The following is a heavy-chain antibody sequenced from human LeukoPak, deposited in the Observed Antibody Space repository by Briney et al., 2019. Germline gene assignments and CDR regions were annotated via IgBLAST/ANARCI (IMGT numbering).Heavy chain of an antibody. D-gene: IGHD3-3*01. CDR1: GFTLSSYS. CDR3: ARDREADFWSGYSTIDY. CDR2: ISYDGSNK. V-gene: IGHV3-30-3*01. J-gene: IGHJ4*02. Sequence: GRSLRLSCVAAGFTLSSYSMDWVRQAPSKGLEWVAVISYDGSNKYDADSVKGRLTISRDNSKNTLYLQMNSLRAEDTAVYYCARDREADFWSGYSTIDYWGQGTLVTVSS.